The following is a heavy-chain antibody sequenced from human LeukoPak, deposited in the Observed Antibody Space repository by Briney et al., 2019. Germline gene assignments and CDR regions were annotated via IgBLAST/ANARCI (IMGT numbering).Heavy chain of an antibody. CDR1: GFTFSSYS. D-gene: IGHD1-1*01. Sequence: GGSLRLSCAASGFTFSSYSMNWVLQAPGKGLEWVSSISSSSSYIYYADSVKGRFTISRDNAKNSLYLQMNSLRAEDTAVYYCARDRKQLELDYWGQGTLVTVSS. CDR3: ARDRKQLELDY. J-gene: IGHJ4*02. CDR2: ISSSSSYI. V-gene: IGHV3-21*01.